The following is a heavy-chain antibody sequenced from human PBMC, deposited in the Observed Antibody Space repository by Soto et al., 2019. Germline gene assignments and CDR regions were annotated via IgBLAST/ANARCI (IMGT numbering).Heavy chain of an antibody. CDR3: ARDTGSGLRVEPGIFEY. D-gene: IGHD1-26*01. J-gene: IGHJ4*02. CDR1: GYAFTSYT. CDR2: INADNGDS. Sequence: QVQLVQSGAEVKKPGASVKVSCNPSGYAFTSYTMHWVRQAPGQGLEWMGWINADNGDSKYSQKFQGRVTITRDTSASIAYMELISLRSEDTAVYYCARDTGSGLRVEPGIFEYWGQGPLVTVSS. V-gene: IGHV1-3*01.